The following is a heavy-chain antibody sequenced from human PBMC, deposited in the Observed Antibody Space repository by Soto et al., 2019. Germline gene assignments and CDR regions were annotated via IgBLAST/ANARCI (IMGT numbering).Heavy chain of an antibody. CDR2: IFYSGTT. Sequence: QVQLQESGPGLVKPSQTLSLTCTVSGGSISSGGYFWSWIRQPPGKGLEWIGNIFYSGTTDYNPSLKSRVTISVDTSKIPSSLKRSSVTAADTAVYFCARGVLYWGQGTLVTVSS. V-gene: IGHV4-31*03. D-gene: IGHD1-1*01. J-gene: IGHJ4*02. CDR3: ARGVLY. CDR1: GGSISSGGYF.